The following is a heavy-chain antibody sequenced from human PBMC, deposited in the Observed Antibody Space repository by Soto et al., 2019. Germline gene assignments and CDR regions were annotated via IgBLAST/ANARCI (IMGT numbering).Heavy chain of an antibody. D-gene: IGHD2-2*01. CDR3: ASNAYLVVVVPAAISAQYYCMDV. CDR2: IIPIFGTA. CDR1: GGTFSSYA. J-gene: IGHJ6*02. Sequence: SVKVSCKASGGTFSSYAISWVRQAPGQGLEWMGGIIPIFGTANYAQKFQGRVTITADGSASTADMEVGSLRAEDTAVYYCASNAYLVVVVPAAISAQYYCMDVWGQGTTVTVS. V-gene: IGHV1-69*13.